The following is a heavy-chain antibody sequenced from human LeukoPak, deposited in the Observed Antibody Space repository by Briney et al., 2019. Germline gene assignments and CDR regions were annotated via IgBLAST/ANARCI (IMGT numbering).Heavy chain of an antibody. J-gene: IGHJ3*02. CDR3: ARDIKSYDSSGYYENDAFDI. CDR2: INHSGST. CDR1: GGSFSGYY. D-gene: IGHD3-22*01. Sequence: SETLSLTCAVYGGSFSGYYWSWIRQPPGKGLEWIGEINHSGSTNYNPSLKSRVTISVDTSKNQFSLKLSSVTAADTAVYYCARDIKSYDSSGYYENDAFDIWGQGTMVTVSS. V-gene: IGHV4-34*01.